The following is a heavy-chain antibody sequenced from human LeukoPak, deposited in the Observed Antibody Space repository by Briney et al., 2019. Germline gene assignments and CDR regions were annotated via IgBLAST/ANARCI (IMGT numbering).Heavy chain of an antibody. J-gene: IGHJ4*02. Sequence: SETLSLTCAVSGGSISSYYWSWIRQPPGKGLEWIGYIYYSGSTNYNPSLKSRATISVDTSKNQFSLKLSSVTAVDTALYYCAGGSGLTVVCWGQGTLVTVSS. CDR1: GGSISSYY. V-gene: IGHV4-59*01. D-gene: IGHD3-10*01. CDR3: AGGSGLTVVC. CDR2: IYYSGST.